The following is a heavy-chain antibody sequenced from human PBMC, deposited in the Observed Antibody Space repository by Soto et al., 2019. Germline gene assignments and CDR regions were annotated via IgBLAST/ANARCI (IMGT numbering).Heavy chain of an antibody. CDR3: AKGALLWFGELYSYYYYGMDV. CDR1: GFTFSSYA. Sequence: ESGGGLVQPGGSLRLSCAASGFTFSSYAMSWVRQAPGKGLEWVSAISGSGGSTYYADSVKGRFTISRDNSKNTLYLQMNSLRAEDTAVYYCAKGALLWFGELYSYYYYGMDVWGQGTTVTVSS. CDR2: ISGSGGST. D-gene: IGHD3-10*01. V-gene: IGHV3-23*01. J-gene: IGHJ6*02.